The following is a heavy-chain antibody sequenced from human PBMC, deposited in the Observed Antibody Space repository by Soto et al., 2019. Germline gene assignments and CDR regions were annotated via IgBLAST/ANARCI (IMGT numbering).Heavy chain of an antibody. V-gene: IGHV4-34*01. Sequence: QVQLQQWGAGLLKPSETLSLTCAVYGGSFSGYYWGWIRQPPGKGLEWIGEINHSGSTNYNPSLKSRVTISVDTSKNQFSLKLSSVTAADTAVYYCARARKGWSIAARYFDLWGRGTLVTVSS. CDR2: INHSGST. CDR3: ARARKGWSIAARYFDL. D-gene: IGHD6-6*01. CDR1: GGSFSGYY. J-gene: IGHJ2*01.